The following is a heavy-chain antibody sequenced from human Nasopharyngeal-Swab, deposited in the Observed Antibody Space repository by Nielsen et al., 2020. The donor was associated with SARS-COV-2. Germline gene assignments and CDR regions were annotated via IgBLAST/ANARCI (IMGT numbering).Heavy chain of an antibody. CDR1: GFTFSTYG. CDR2: ISSDGSNK. J-gene: IGHJ4*02. D-gene: IGHD2-2*01. Sequence: GGSLQISCVASGFTFSTYGFNWVRPAPGKGLDWVTFISSDGSNKYYAGSVKGRFTISRDNSKNTVYLQVNGLRADDTAVYYCTRGTYDFQLLFCDYWGQGTLVTVSS. V-gene: IGHV3-30-3*01. CDR3: TRGTYDFQLLFCDY.